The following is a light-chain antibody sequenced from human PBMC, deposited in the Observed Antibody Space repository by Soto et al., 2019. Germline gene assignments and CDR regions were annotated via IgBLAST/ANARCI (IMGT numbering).Light chain of an antibody. CDR3: LQNYNYPWT. CDR2: AAS. Sequence: AIQMTQSPSSLSASVGDRVTITCRASQDITNDLGWYQQNPGKAPKVLIYAASSLQSGVPSRFSGSGSGTDFTLTISSLQPEDFATYYCLQNYNYPWTFGQGTTVEIK. CDR1: QDITND. V-gene: IGKV1-6*01. J-gene: IGKJ1*01.